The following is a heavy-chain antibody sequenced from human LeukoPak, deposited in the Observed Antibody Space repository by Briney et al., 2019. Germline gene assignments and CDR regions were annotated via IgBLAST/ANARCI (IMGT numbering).Heavy chain of an antibody. CDR2: ISYSGST. Sequence: PSETLSLTCTVSGGSISSSDYYWGWLRQTPGKGLEGIGRISYSGSTYYNPSLKSRVAISVDTSKNHFSLRLSSVTAADTAVYYCATLTHSYYSDTSGYYPYYYMDVWGKGTTVTVSS. CDR3: ATLTHSYYSDTSGYYPYYYMDV. CDR1: GGSISSSDYY. J-gene: IGHJ6*03. V-gene: IGHV4-39*02. D-gene: IGHD3-22*01.